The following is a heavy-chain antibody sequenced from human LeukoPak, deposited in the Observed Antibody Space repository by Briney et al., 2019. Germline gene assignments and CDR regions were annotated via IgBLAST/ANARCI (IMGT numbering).Heavy chain of an antibody. CDR2: INHSGST. J-gene: IGHJ6*02. CDR1: GGSFSDYY. CDR3: ARAGYGDYDYYGMDV. Sequence: SETLSLTCAVFGGSFSDYYWSWIRQPPGKGLEWVGEINHSGSTNNNPSLKSRVTISVDTSKNQFSLKLSSVTAADTAVYYCARAGYGDYDYYGMDVWGQGTTVTVSS. D-gene: IGHD4-17*01. V-gene: IGHV4-34*01.